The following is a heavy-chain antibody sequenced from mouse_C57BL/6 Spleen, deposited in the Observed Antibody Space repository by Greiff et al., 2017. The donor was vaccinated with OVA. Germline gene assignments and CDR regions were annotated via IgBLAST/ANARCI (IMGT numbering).Heavy chain of an antibody. CDR2: FHPYNDDT. V-gene: IGHV1-47*01. CDR3: ARTYYDYDRSYWYFDV. Sequence: QVQLQQSGAELVKPGASVKMSCKASGYTFTTYPIEWMKQNHGKSLEWIGNFHPYNDDTKYNEKFKGKATLTVEKSSSTVYLELSRLTSDDSAVYYCARTYYDYDRSYWYFDVWGTGTTVTVSS. J-gene: IGHJ1*03. D-gene: IGHD2-4*01. CDR1: GYTFTTYP.